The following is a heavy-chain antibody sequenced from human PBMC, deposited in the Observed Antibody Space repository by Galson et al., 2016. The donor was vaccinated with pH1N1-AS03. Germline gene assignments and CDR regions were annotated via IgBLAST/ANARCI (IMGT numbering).Heavy chain of an antibody. J-gene: IGHJ5*02. CDR3: ARESRGVGAIEVGFDP. D-gene: IGHD1-26*01. Sequence: SLRLSCAASGFTLSHYGMHWVRQAPGKGLECVAGVSYDGSNKYYGDSVKGRFTISRDNSKNTLFLQVNGLRPEDTGVYYCARESRGVGAIEVGFDPWGQGTLVTVSS. CDR2: VSYDGSNK. CDR1: GFTLSHYG. V-gene: IGHV3-30*01.